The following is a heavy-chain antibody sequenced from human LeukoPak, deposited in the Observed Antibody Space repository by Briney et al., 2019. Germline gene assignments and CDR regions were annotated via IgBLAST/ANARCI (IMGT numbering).Heavy chain of an antibody. CDR2: IYYSGST. V-gene: IGHV4-59*01. D-gene: IGHD3-22*01. J-gene: IGHJ4*02. CDR1: GGSISSYY. Sequence: SETLSLTCTVSGGSISSYYWSWIRQPPGKGLEWIGYIYYSGSTNYNPSLKSRVTISVDTSKNQFSLKLSSVTAADTAVYYCARERATYYYDSSGPYYFDYWGQGTLVTVSS. CDR3: ARERATYYYDSSGPYYFDY.